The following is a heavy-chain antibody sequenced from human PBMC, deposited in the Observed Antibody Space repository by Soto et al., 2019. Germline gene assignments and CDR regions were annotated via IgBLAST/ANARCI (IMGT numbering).Heavy chain of an antibody. V-gene: IGHV1-3*01. J-gene: IGHJ6*03. CDR3: ARHGSGTYYNIYYYMDV. CDR2: INDGNGNT. D-gene: IGHD3-10*01. Sequence: GASVKVSCKASGYTFTNYAMHWVRQAPGQRLEWMGLINDGNGNTKYSQKFQGRVTITRDTSASTVYMELSSLRSEDTAVYYCARHGSGTYYNIYYYMDVWGKGTTVTVSS. CDR1: GYTFTNYA.